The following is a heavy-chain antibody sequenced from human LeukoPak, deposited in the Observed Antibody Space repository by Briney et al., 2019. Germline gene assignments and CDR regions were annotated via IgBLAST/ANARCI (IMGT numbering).Heavy chain of an antibody. V-gene: IGHV5-51*01. Sequence: GESLKISCKGSGYHFANFWIGWVRQMPGKGLEWMGIIYPGDSDTRYSPSFQGQVTISADKSISTAYLQWSSLKASDTAMYYCARHPYSSSSGDYWGQGTLVTVSS. CDR2: IYPGDSDT. J-gene: IGHJ4*02. CDR3: ARHPYSSSSGDY. D-gene: IGHD6-6*01. CDR1: GYHFANFW.